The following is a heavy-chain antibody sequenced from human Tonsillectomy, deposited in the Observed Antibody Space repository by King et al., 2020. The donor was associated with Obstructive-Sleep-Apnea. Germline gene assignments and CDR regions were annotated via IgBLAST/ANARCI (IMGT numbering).Heavy chain of an antibody. D-gene: IGHD3-22*01. CDR2: ISYDGSNK. V-gene: IGHV3-30*04. CDR1: GFTFSSYA. Sequence: VQLVESGGGVVQPGRSLILSCAASGFTFSSYAMHWVRQAPGKGLEWVAGISYDGSNKYYADSVKGRVTISRDNSKNTLYLQMNSLRAEDTAVYYCTRDPDSSGYYFMADYWGQGTLVTVSS. J-gene: IGHJ4*02. CDR3: TRDPDSSGYYFMADY.